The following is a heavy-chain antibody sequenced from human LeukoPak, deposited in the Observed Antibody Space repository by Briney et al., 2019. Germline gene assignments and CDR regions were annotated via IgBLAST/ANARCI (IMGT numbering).Heavy chain of an antibody. CDR3: AELGITMVGGV. CDR2: ISSSGSTI. V-gene: IGHV3-48*03. Sequence: GGSLRLSCAASGFTFSSYEMNWVRQAPGKGLEWVSYISSSGSTIYYADSVKGRFTISRDNAKNSLYLQMNSLRAGDTAVYYCAELGITMVGGVWGKGTTVTISS. CDR1: GFTFSSYE. J-gene: IGHJ6*04. D-gene: IGHD3-10*02.